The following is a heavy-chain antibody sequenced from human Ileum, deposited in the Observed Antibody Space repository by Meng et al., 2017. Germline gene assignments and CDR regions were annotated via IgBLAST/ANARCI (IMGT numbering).Heavy chain of an antibody. Sequence: QVQLSEAGQGLVKPWGPRPVTGAASAGLISSSNWWTCARQDTCKGLGWIGETYHRGSPNYKPSFKSRVTISVHNLQNQFSLKLNSVTDDDTPVYCCARVVGAPASMSGWFDPWGQGTLVTVSS. D-gene: IGHD2-2*01. J-gene: IGHJ5*01. V-gene: IGHV4-4*01. CDR2: TYHRGSP. CDR3: ARVVGAPASMSGWFDP. CDR1: AGLISSSNW.